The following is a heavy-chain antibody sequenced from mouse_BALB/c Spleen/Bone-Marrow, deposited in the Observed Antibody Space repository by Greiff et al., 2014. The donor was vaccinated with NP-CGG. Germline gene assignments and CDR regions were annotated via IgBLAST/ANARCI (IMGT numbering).Heavy chain of an antibody. D-gene: IGHD2-14*01. V-gene: IGHV5-4*02. CDR1: GFTFSDFY. J-gene: IGHJ4*01. CDR2: ISDGGSYI. CDR3: TRDRGVQGYAMDY. Sequence: EVKLVESGGGLVKPGGSLKLSCAASGFTFSDFYMYWVRQTPEKRLEWVATISDGGSYIYYPDSVKGRFTISRDDAKNNLYLQMSSLKSEDTAMYYCTRDRGVQGYAMDYWGQGTSVTVSS.